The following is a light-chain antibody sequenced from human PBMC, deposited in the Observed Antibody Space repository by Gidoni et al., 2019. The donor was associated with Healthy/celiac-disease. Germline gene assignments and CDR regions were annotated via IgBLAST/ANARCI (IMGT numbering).Light chain of an antibody. V-gene: IGKV1-NL1*01. CDR2: AAS. CDR1: QGISNS. CDR3: QQYYNAPFT. Sequence: DIQMTQSPSSLSASIGDRVSITCRSSQGISNSLAWYQQKPGKAPKVLLYAASRLQSGVPSRFSGSGSGTHYNLTITSLQLEDLATYDCQQYYNAPFTFGPGTKVEIK. J-gene: IGKJ3*01.